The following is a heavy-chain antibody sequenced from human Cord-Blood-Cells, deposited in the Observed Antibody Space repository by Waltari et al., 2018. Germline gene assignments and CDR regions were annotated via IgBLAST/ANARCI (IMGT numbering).Heavy chain of an antibody. V-gene: IGHV3-33*01. J-gene: IGHJ4*02. CDR3: ARDLIYYDSSGYYPTFGY. D-gene: IGHD3-22*01. CDR2: IWYDGSNK. CDR1: GFTFSSYG. Sequence: QVQLVESGGGVVQPGRSLRLSCAASGFTFSSYGMHWVRQAPGKGLECVAVIWYDGSNKYYADSVKGRFTISRDNSKNTLYLQMNSLRAEDTAVYYCARDLIYYDSSGYYPTFGYWGQGTLVTVSS.